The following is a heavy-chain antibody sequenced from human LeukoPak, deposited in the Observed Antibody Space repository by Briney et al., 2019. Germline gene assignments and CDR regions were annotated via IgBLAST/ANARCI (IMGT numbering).Heavy chain of an antibody. V-gene: IGHV4-34*01. CDR2: INHSGST. D-gene: IGHD1-26*01. CDR3: ARVAVGAGMRFDY. J-gene: IGHJ4*02. Sequence: SETLSLTCAVYGGSFSGYYWSWIRQPPGKGLEWIGEINHSGSTNYNPPLKSRVTISVDTSKNQFSLKLSSVTAADTAVYYCARVAVGAGMRFDYWGQGTLVTVSS. CDR1: GGSFSGYY.